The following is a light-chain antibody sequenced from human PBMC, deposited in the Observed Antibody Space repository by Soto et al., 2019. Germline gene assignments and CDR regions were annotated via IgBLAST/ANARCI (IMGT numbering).Light chain of an antibody. V-gene: IGLV4-69*01. Sequence: QTVVTQSPSASASLGASVKLTCTLSSGHSSYAIAWHQQQPEKGPRYLMKLNSDGSHSKGDGIPDRFSGSSSGAERYLTXXXXXXXXXXDYYCQTWGTGIHVVFGGGTKLTVL. J-gene: IGLJ2*01. CDR3: QTWGTGIHVV. CDR1: SGHSSYA. CDR2: LNSDGSH.